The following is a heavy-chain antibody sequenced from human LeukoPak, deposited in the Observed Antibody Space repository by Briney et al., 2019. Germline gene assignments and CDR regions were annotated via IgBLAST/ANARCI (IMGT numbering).Heavy chain of an antibody. V-gene: IGHV4-59*01. D-gene: IGHD2-2*01. Sequence: PSETLSLTCTVSGGPISSYYWSWIRQPPGKGLEWIGYIYYSGSTNYNPSLKGRVTISVDTSKNQFSLKLSSVTAADTAVYYCARWGDIVVVPAAYNWFDPWGQGTLVTVSS. J-gene: IGHJ5*02. CDR1: GGPISSYY. CDR2: IYYSGST. CDR3: ARWGDIVVVPAAYNWFDP.